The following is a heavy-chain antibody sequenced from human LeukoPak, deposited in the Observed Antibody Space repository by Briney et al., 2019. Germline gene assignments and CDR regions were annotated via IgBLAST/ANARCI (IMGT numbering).Heavy chain of an antibody. CDR3: AKDIDTGNRLYYFDY. V-gene: IGHV3-9*01. J-gene: IGHJ4*02. Sequence: SGGSLRLSCAASGFTFDNYAMHWVRQAPGKGLEWVSGISWNSGSIGYADSVKGRFTISRDNAKNSLYLQMNSLRAEDTALYYCAKDIDTGNRLYYFDYWGQGTLVTVSS. CDR2: ISWNSGSI. CDR1: GFTFDNYA. D-gene: IGHD1-14*01.